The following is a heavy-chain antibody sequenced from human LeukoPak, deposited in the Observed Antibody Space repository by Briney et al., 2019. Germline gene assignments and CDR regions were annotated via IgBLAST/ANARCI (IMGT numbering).Heavy chain of an antibody. J-gene: IGHJ4*02. CDR2: IYSGGST. D-gene: IGHD2-15*01. CDR3: ARSHMSRGGGSCYIDY. CDR1: GFTVSSDY. V-gene: IGHV3-53*01. Sequence: GRSLRLSWAVSGFTVSSDYMSWVRQAPGKGLEWVSVIYSGGSTYNADSVKGRFPIPRDNSKNTLYLQMNSWRPEHTAVYYCARSHMSRGGGSCYIDYWGQGALVSVCS.